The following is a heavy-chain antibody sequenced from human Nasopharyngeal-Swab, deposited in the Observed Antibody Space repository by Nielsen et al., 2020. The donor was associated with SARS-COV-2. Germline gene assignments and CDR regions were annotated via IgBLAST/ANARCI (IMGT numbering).Heavy chain of an antibody. D-gene: IGHD3-16*01. CDR3: ARDVEDLLREGGQYYFDY. Sequence: SETLSLTCTVSGGSISSSSYYWGWIRQPPGKGPEWIGSIYYSGSTYYNPSLKSRVTISVDTSKNQFSLKLSSVTAADTAVYYCARDVEDLLREGGQYYFDYWGQGTLVTVSS. J-gene: IGHJ4*02. CDR1: GGSISSSSYY. CDR2: IYYSGST. V-gene: IGHV4-39*07.